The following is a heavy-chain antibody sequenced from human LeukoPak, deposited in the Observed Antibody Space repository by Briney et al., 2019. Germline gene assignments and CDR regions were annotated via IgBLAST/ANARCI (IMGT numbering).Heavy chain of an antibody. CDR2: IYYSGST. Sequence: SETLSLTCTVSGGSISSYYWSWIRQPPGKGLEWIGYIYYSGSTNYNPSLKSRVTISVDTSKNQFSLKLSPVAAADTAVYYCARAVDDWTDAFDIWGQGTMVTVSS. CDR3: ARAVDDWTDAFDI. D-gene: IGHD3-9*01. V-gene: IGHV4-59*01. CDR1: GGSISSYY. J-gene: IGHJ3*02.